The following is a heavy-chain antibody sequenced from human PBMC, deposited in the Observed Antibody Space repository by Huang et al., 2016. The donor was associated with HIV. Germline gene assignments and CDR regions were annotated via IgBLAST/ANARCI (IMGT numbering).Heavy chain of an antibody. Sequence: EVQLEQSGAEVKKPGESLKISCKASGYIFSNYWLGWVRQMPGRGLEWVGFFYPGNCDTSYSPSFYGGLTVSLDKSIATAYRQWSSLRPSDTARYYCATTAASLATSFDPWGRGTMLTVSS. V-gene: IGHV5-51*03. CDR2: FYPGNCDT. J-gene: IGHJ5*02. CDR1: GYIFSNYW. CDR3: ATTAASLATSFDP. D-gene: IGHD2-15*01.